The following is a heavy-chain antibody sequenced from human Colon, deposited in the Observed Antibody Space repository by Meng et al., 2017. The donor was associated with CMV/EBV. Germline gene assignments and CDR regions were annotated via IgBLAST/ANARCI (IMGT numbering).Heavy chain of an antibody. CDR1: GLTFSSYS. CDR2: IYGSGSPT. Sequence: GESLKISCSASGLTFSSYSMNWVRQAPGKGLEWVSIIYGSGSPTYYAASVQGRFTVSRDDSRNIVYLQMNRLRADDTAIYYCVKDRTPDGLFELDFWGRGTPVTVSS. CDR3: VKDRTPDGLFELDF. D-gene: IGHD1-14*01. J-gene: IGHJ4*02. V-gene: IGHV3-23*03.